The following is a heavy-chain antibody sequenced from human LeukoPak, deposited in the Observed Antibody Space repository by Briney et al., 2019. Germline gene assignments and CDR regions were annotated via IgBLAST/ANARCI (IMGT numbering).Heavy chain of an antibody. Sequence: EASVKVSRKASGYSFIGYHMHWVRQAPGQGLEWMGWTNPNTGGTKYAQKFQGRVTMTRDTSISTAYMELSSLRSDDTAVYFCASVEMATIGFEHWGQGTLVTVSS. V-gene: IGHV1-2*02. CDR3: ASVEMATIGFEH. CDR1: GYSFIGYH. J-gene: IGHJ4*02. CDR2: TNPNTGGT. D-gene: IGHD5-24*01.